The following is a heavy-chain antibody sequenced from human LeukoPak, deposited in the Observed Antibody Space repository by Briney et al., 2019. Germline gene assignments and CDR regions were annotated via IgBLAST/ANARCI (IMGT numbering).Heavy chain of an antibody. CDR3: AKDCGLDRDIVVVPAAAVGYYYYGMDV. Sequence: GGSLRLSCAASGFTFSSYAMSWVRQAPGKGLEWVSAISGSGGSTYYADSVKGRFTISRDNSKNTLYLQMNSLRAEDTAVYYCAKDCGLDRDIVVVPAAAVGYYYYGMDVWGQGTTVTVSS. CDR2: ISGSGGST. D-gene: IGHD2-2*01. V-gene: IGHV3-23*01. J-gene: IGHJ6*02. CDR1: GFTFSSYA.